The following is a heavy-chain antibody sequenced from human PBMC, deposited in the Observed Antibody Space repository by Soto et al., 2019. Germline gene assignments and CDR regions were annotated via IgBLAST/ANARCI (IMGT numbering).Heavy chain of an antibody. D-gene: IGHD1-26*01. CDR3: ARTGSYYGSDY. Sequence: SETLSLTCTVSGGSISSYYSSWIRQPPGKGLEWIGYIYYSGSTNYNPSLKSRVTISVDTSKNQFSLKLSSVTAADTAVYYCARTGSYYGSDYWGQGTLVTVSS. CDR1: GGSISSYY. V-gene: IGHV4-59*01. J-gene: IGHJ4*02. CDR2: IYYSGST.